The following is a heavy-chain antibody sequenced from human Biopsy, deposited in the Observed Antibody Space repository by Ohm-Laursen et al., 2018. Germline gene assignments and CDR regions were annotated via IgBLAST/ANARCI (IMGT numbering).Heavy chain of an antibody. D-gene: IGHD6-19*01. Sequence: GTLSLTCTVSDGSIRNYYWSWIRQTPGQGLEWIGHISYSGNTNYNPSLKSRVTISVDTSKNQFSLRLNSVTAADTAVYYCARATDSTGWSCYYYYGMDVWGQGTTVTVSS. CDR2: ISYSGNT. J-gene: IGHJ6*02. V-gene: IGHV4-59*07. CDR3: ARATDSTGWSCYYYYGMDV. CDR1: DGSIRNYY.